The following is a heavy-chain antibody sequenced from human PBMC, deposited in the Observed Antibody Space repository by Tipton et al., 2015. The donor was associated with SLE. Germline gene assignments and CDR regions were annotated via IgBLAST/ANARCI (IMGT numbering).Heavy chain of an antibody. Sequence: TLSLTCAVYGGSFSGYYWSRIRQPPGKGLEWIGEINHSGSTNYNPSLKSRVTISVDTSKNQFSLKLSSVTAADTAVYYCARQGPLWYYYYYMDVWGKGTTVTVSS. CDR2: INHSGST. D-gene: IGHD3-10*01. CDR3: ARQGPLWYYYYYMDV. J-gene: IGHJ6*03. CDR1: GGSFSGYY. V-gene: IGHV4-34*01.